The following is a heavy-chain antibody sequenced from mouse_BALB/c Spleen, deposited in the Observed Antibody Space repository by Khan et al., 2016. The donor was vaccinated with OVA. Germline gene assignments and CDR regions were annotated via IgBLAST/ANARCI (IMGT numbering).Heavy chain of an antibody. J-gene: IGHJ4*01. D-gene: IGHD1-3*01. CDR3: AIVGYNGTIDC. CDR1: GFTFTNYG. CDR2: INTYTGEP. V-gene: IGHV9-3-1*01. Sequence: QVQLKQSGPELKKPGETVQISCKASGFTFTNYGMHWVKQTPGKGLKWMGWINTYTGEPTFADDFKGRFALSLETSSSTAYLQLNSLTNEDTATYFCAIVGYNGTIDCWGQGTSVTVSA.